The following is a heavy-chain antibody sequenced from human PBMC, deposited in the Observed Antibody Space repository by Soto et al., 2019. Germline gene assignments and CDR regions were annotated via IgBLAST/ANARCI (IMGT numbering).Heavy chain of an antibody. CDR3: ARDGIFAGIAVAGDY. V-gene: IGHV3-33*01. CDR2: IWYDGSNK. J-gene: IGHJ4*02. Sequence: GGSLRLSCAASGFTFSSYGMHWVRQAPGKGLEWVAVIWYDGSNKYYADSVKGRFTISRDNSKNTLYLQMNSLRAEDTAVYYCARDGIFAGIAVAGDYWGQGTLVTVSS. D-gene: IGHD6-19*01. CDR1: GFTFSSYG.